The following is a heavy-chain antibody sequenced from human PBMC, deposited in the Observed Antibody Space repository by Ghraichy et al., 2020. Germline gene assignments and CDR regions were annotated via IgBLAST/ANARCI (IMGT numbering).Heavy chain of an antibody. J-gene: IGHJ4*02. CDR1: GFTFISYA. V-gene: IGHV3-23*01. D-gene: IGHD2-8*01. Sequence: GGSLRLSCAASGFTFISYAMSWVRQAPGKGLEWVSGISGSSDNTKYADSVKGRFTISRDNSMNMLYLQMNSLRADDTAVYYCAKELYCTNGVCDDFDYWGQGTLVTVSS. CDR2: ISGSSDNT. CDR3: AKELYCTNGVCDDFDY.